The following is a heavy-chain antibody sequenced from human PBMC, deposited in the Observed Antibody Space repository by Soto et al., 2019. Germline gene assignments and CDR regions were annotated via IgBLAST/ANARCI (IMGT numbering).Heavy chain of an antibody. D-gene: IGHD2-2*01. CDR3: ARSHQLAHLPEYFQH. CDR2: TYYRSKWYN. J-gene: IGHJ1*01. CDR1: GDSVSSNSAA. Sequence: SQTLSLTCAISGDSVSSNSAACNWIRQSPSRGLEWLGRTYYRSKWYNDYAVSVKSRITINPDTSKNQYSLQLNSVTPEDTAVYYCARSHQLAHLPEYFQHWGQGTLVTVSS. V-gene: IGHV6-1*01.